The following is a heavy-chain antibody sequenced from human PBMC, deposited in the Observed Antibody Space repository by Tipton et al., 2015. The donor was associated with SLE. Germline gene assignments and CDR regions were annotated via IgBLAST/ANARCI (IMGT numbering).Heavy chain of an antibody. CDR1: GGSINSYY. D-gene: IGHD3-3*01. Sequence: TLSLTCAVSGGSINSYYWTWIRQPPGKGLEWIGYISTSGATNNNPSLNSRVTMSVDTSTSQFSLKLSNVTAADTAVYFCARGLRRGYDFWSGFHYLDYWGQGTLVTVSS. CDR2: ISTSGAT. CDR3: ARGLRRGYDFWSGFHYLDY. V-gene: IGHV4-4*08. J-gene: IGHJ4*02.